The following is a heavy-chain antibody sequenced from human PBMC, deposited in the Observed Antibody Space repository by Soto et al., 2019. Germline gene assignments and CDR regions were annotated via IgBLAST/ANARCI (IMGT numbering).Heavy chain of an antibody. V-gene: IGHV3-7*01. CDR2: IKQDGSEK. J-gene: IGHJ6*02. CDR1: GFSFSDYW. CDR3: AREGRGDTMVRSTLPHYYGMDV. Sequence: PGGSLRLSCAASGFSFSDYWMTWVRQAPGKGLEWVANIKQDGSEKFYEASVKGRFTISRDNSKNTLYLQMNSLRAEDTAVYYCAREGRGDTMVRSTLPHYYGMDVWGQGTTVTVSS. D-gene: IGHD3-10*01.